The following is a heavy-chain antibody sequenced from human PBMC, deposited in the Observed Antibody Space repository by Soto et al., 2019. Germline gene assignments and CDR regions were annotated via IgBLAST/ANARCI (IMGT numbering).Heavy chain of an antibody. D-gene: IGHD6-19*01. CDR2: ISSSGSYT. V-gene: IGHV3-21*04. J-gene: IGHJ4*02. CDR1: GFPFSSYS. CDR3: AKGSASTYYFDS. Sequence: GGSLRLSCAASGFPFSSYSMNWVRQAPGKGLEWVSAISSSGSYTYYADSVKGRFTVSRDNPENMLYLQMNSLRAEDTAVYFCAKGSASTYYFDSWGQGTLVTVSS.